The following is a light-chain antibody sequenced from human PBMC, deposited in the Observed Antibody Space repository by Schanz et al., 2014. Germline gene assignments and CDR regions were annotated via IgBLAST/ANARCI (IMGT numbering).Light chain of an antibody. V-gene: IGLV1-44*01. CDR3: AAWDDSLTGYVV. CDR1: NSNIGRNV. Sequence: QSVLTQPPSASGTPGQRVTISCSGSNSNIGRNVVNWYQQFPGTAPKLLIHNSDQRPSGVPDRFSASKSGTSASLAISGLQSEDEADYYCAAWDDSLTGYVVFGGGTKVTVL. J-gene: IGLJ2*01. CDR2: NSD.